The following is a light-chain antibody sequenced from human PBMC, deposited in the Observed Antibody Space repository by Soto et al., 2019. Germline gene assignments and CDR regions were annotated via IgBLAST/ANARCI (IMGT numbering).Light chain of an antibody. J-gene: IGLJ2*01. CDR3: QVWDSSSEVI. CDR2: DDT. V-gene: IGLV3-21*02. CDR1: NIGSKN. Sequence: SYELTQPPSVSVAPGQTARFTCGGDNIGSKNVHWYQQKPGQAPVLVVYDDTDRPSGIPERFSGSNSGNTATLTISRVEAGDEADYYCQVWDSSSEVIFGGGTKVTVL.